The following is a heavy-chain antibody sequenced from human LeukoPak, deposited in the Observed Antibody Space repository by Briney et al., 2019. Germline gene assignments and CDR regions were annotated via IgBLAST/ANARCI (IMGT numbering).Heavy chain of an antibody. D-gene: IGHD5-12*01. CDR3: AKPPGLRRLDP. Sequence: GGSLRLSCAASGFTFSTYAMNWVRQAPGKGLEWVSAISGSSSSTYYADSVKGRFTISRDNSKNTLYLQMNSLRAEDTAVYYCAKPPGLRRLDPWGQGTLVTVSS. V-gene: IGHV3-23*01. CDR2: ISGSSSST. CDR1: GFTFSTYA. J-gene: IGHJ5*02.